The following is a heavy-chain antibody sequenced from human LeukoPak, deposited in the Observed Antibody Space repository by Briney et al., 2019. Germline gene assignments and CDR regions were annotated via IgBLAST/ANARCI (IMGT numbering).Heavy chain of an antibody. CDR2: ISGGSGNK. V-gene: IGHV3-23*01. D-gene: IGHD5-18*01. J-gene: IGHJ4*02. CDR1: GFTFSSYT. CDR3: ARDTDFDY. Sequence: GGSLRLSCAASGFTFSSYTMDWVRQAPGKELEGVSTISGGSGNKYYTDSVKGRFSISRDNSKNTLYLQLDSLRAEDTAVYYCARDTDFDYWGQGTLVTVSS.